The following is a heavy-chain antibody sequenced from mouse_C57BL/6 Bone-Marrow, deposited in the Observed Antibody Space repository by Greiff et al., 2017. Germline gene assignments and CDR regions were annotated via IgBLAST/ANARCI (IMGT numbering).Heavy chain of an antibody. D-gene: IGHD1-1*01. CDR2: IHPSDGST. CDR1: GYTFTGYT. J-gene: IGHJ4*01. V-gene: IGHV1-78*01. Sequence: VQLQQPDAELVKPGASVKISCKASGYTFTGYTIHWMKQRPDQGLEWIGYIHPSDGSTKYNEKFKGKATLTADKSSSTAYMQLNSLTSEDSAVYFCARGPITTVVGAMDYWGQGTSVTVSA. CDR3: ARGPITTVVGAMDY.